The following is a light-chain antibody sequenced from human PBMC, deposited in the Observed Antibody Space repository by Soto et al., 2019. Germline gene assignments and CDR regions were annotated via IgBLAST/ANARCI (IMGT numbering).Light chain of an antibody. V-gene: IGLV1-51*01. J-gene: IGLJ1*01. CDR2: DDD. Sequence: QSVLTQPRSVSGSPGQSVTISCTGTSSDVGGYDYVSWYQHHPGKAPKLLIYDDDKRPSGIPDRFSGSKSGTSATLGITGFQTGDEADYYCGSWDSSLSAYVFGTGTKVTVL. CDR1: SSDVGGYDY. CDR3: GSWDSSLSAYV.